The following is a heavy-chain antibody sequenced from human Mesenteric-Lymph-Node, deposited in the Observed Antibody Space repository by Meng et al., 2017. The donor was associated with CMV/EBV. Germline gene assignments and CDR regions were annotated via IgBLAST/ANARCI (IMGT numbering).Heavy chain of an antibody. CDR1: GGSFSGYY. CDR3: ARGSSYDILTGYFDY. V-gene: IGHV4-34*01. CDR2: INHSGST. J-gene: IGHJ4*02. D-gene: IGHD3-9*01. Sequence: QVPFTQWGAGLLKPSETLSVTCAVDGGSFSGYYWSWIRQSPEKGLEWIGEINHSGSTTYNPSFTSRIIISVDTSTNQISLNMSSVTAADTAVYYCARGSSYDILTGYFDYWGQGALVTVFS.